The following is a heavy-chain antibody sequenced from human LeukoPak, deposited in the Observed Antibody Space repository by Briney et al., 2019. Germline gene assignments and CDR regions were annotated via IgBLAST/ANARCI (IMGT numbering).Heavy chain of an antibody. CDR3: ARPRSGSYAQIAFDI. D-gene: IGHD1-26*01. V-gene: IGHV3-53*01. CDR1: GFTVSSNY. CDR2: IYSGGST. J-gene: IGHJ3*02. Sequence: PGGSLRLSCAASGFTVSSNYMSWVRQAPGKGLEWVSVIYSGGSTYYADSVKGRFTISRDNSKNTLYLQMNSLRAEDTAVYYCARPRSGSYAQIAFDIWGQGTMVTASS.